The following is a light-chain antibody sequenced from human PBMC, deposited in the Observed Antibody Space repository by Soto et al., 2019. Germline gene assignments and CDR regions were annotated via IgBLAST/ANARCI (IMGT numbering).Light chain of an antibody. CDR3: HHYGSSPPYT. CDR2: GAS. J-gene: IGKJ2*01. Sequence: EIVLTQSPGTLSLSPGERATLSCRASQSVSSNYLAWFQQKPGQAPRLLIYGASSRATGIPDRFSGSGSGTDFTLTISRLEPEDFAVYYCHHYGSSPPYTFVQGTKLEIK. V-gene: IGKV3-20*01. CDR1: QSVSSNY.